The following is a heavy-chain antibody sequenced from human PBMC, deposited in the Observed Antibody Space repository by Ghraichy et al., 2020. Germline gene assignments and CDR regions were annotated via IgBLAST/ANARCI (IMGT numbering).Heavy chain of an antibody. D-gene: IGHD6-13*01. Sequence: GGSLRLSCAASGFTFSNFWMAWIRQAPGKGLHWVANIKQDGSEKYYVDSVKGRFTISRDNAKNSLYLQMNSLRVEDTAVFYCAAPGTNDYWGQGTLVTVSS. CDR2: IKQDGSEK. V-gene: IGHV3-7*01. CDR1: GFTFSNFW. J-gene: IGHJ4*02. CDR3: AAPGTNDY.